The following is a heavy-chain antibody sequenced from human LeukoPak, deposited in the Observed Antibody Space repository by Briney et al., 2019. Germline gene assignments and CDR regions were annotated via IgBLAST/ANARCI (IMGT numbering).Heavy chain of an antibody. CDR3: ARSSAWSPFDY. Sequence: SETLSLTCTVSGGSVSSDGYYWSWIRQPPGKGLEWIGYISFSGNTNYNPSLKSRVTISLDTSENQFSLKLSSVTATDTAVYHCARSSAWSPFDYWGQGTLATVSS. J-gene: IGHJ4*02. D-gene: IGHD6-19*01. CDR2: ISFSGNT. CDR1: GGSVSSDGYY. V-gene: IGHV4-61*08.